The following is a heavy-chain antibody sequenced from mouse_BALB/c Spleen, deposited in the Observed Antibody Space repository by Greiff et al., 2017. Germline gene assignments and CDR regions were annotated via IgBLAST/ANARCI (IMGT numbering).Heavy chain of an antibody. CDR1: GFTFSSSA. J-gene: IGHJ1*01. V-gene: IGHV5-6-5*01. CDR3: ARGYYGNYWYFDV. CDR2: ISSGGST. D-gene: IGHD2-1*01. Sequence: EVMLVESGGGLVKPGGSLKLSCAASGFTFSSSAMSWVRQTPETRLEWVASISSGGSTYYPDSVKGRFTISRDNARNILYLQMSSLRSEDTAMYYCARGYYGNYWYFDVWGAGTTVTVSS.